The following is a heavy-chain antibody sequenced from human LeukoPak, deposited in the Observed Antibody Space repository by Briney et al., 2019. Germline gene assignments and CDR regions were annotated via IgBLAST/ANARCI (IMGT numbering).Heavy chain of an antibody. CDR1: GGSISSYY. V-gene: IGHV4-59*01. J-gene: IGHJ6*03. Sequence: MSSETLSLTCTVSGGSISSYYWSWIRQPPGKGLEWIGYIYYSGSTNYNPSLKSRVTISVDTSKNQFSLKLSSVTAADTAVYYCARSTEGGYTYDYFYYYYMAVWGKGTTVTISS. D-gene: IGHD5-18*01. CDR2: IYYSGST. CDR3: ARSTEGGYTYDYFYYYYMAV.